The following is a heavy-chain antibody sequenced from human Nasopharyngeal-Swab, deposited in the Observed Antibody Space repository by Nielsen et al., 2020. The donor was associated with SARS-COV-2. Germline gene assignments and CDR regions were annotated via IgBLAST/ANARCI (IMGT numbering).Heavy chain of an antibody. Sequence: SLKISCAASGFTFDDYAMHWVRQAPEKGLDWVAGISWNSGADVYADSVKGRFTISRDNSKNTLSLQMNSLRAEDTAVYYCAKDLRGPYFFWGQGTLVTVSS. CDR3: AKDLRGPYFF. D-gene: IGHD2/OR15-2a*01. CDR1: GFTFDDYA. J-gene: IGHJ4*02. CDR2: ISWNSGAD. V-gene: IGHV3-9*01.